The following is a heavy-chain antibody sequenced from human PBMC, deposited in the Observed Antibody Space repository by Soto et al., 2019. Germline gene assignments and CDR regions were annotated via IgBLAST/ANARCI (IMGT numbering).Heavy chain of an antibody. CDR3: AALGVNFDH. J-gene: IGHJ4*02. Sequence: SETLSLTCAVSGVSISSGNWWTWVRQSPQRGLEYIGEIFHDGTANYYPSFERRVTITRDMSTNTAYMELSSLRSEDTAVYYCAALGVNFDHWGQGTLVTVSS. V-gene: IGHV4-4*02. D-gene: IGHD2-8*01. CDR2: IFHDGTA. CDR1: GVSISSGNW.